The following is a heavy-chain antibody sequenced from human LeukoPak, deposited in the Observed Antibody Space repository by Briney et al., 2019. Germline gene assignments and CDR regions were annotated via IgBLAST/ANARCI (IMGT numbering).Heavy chain of an antibody. CDR2: ISGSGGST. CDR1: GFTFSSYA. D-gene: IGHD5-12*01. Sequence: PGGSPRLSCAASGFTFSSYAMSWVRQAPGKGLEWVSAISGSGGSTYYADSVKGRFTISRDNSKNTLYLQMNSLRAEDTAVYYCAKDSRGYSGYNFDYWGQGTLVTVSS. J-gene: IGHJ4*02. V-gene: IGHV3-23*01. CDR3: AKDSRGYSGYNFDY.